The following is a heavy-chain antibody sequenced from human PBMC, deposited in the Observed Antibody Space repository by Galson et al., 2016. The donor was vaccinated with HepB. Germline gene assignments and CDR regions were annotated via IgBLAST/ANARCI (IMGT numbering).Heavy chain of an antibody. CDR1: GFRFTSYG. CDR2: IWHDGSEK. V-gene: IGHV3-33*01. Sequence: SLRLSCAASGFRFTSYGMHWVRQAPGKGLEWVAIIWHDGSEKYYADFVRGRFTISRDDSKNMLYLEMHSLRDDDTAVYYCARELVRSAFDLWGQGTMVTVSS. D-gene: IGHD6-6*01. CDR3: ARELVRSAFDL. J-gene: IGHJ3*01.